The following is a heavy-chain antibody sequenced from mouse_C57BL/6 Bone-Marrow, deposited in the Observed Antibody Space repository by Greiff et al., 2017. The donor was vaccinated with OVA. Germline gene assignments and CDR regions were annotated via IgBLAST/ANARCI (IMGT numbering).Heavy chain of an antibody. CDR2: INPGSGGT. D-gene: IGHD2-3*01. J-gene: IGHJ3*01. V-gene: IGHV1-54*01. Sequence: QVHVKQSGAELVRPGTSVKVSCKASGYAFTNYLIEWVKQRPGQGLEWIGVINPGSGGTNYNEKFKGKATLTADKSSSTAYMQLSSLTSEDSAVYFCARNGYYLGAYWGQGTLVTVSA. CDR3: ARNGYYLGAY. CDR1: GYAFTNYL.